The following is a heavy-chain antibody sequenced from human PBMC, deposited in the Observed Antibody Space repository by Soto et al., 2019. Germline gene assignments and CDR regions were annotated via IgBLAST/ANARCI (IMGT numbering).Heavy chain of an antibody. CDR1: GYTFTSYG. V-gene: IGHV1-18*01. Sequence: QVQLIRSGGDVKKPGASVKVSCKASGYTFTSYGISWVRQGPGQGLEWLGWISTYNGKTKYAQSLQGRVTMTTDTSTTTTYMDARDLISDDTAVYYCARDPCWVRAPVEIAGWFDLWGQGTLVSVSS. CDR2: ISTYNGKT. J-gene: IGHJ5*02. CDR3: ARDPCWVRAPVEIAGWFDL. D-gene: IGHD3-10*01.